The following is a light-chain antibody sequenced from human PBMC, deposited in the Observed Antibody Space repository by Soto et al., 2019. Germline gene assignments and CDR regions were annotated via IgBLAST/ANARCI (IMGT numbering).Light chain of an antibody. CDR2: AAS. Sequence: VMTQSPVTLSVTPGEGVTLSCRASQNVGTKLAWYQHIPGQAPRLLIYAASTRSTGVPVRFSGSGSGTDFSLSITGLQSEDSAIYYCHQYDNWWTFGQGXXVEIK. V-gene: IGKV3-15*01. CDR3: HQYDNWWT. CDR1: QNVGTK. J-gene: IGKJ1*01.